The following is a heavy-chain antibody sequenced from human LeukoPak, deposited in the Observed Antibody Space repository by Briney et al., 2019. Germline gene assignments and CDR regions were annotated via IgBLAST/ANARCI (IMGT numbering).Heavy chain of an antibody. V-gene: IGHV4-59*01. Sequence: PSETLSLTCTVSSGSISSDYWSWIRQPPGKGLEWIGYIYYSGSTNYNPSLKSRVTISVDTSKKQFSLKLSSVTAADTAVYYCARVRGYNYGEAGSYYFDFWGQGALVTVSS. CDR3: ARVRGYNYGEAGSYYFDF. CDR1: SGSISSDY. J-gene: IGHJ4*02. D-gene: IGHD5-18*01. CDR2: IYYSGST.